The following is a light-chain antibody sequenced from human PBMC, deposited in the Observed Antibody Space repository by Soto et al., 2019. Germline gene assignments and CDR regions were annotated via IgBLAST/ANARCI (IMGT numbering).Light chain of an antibody. V-gene: IGLV2-14*01. CDR3: SSYTTGSPYV. CDR2: DVT. Sequence: QSALTQPASVSGSPGQSITISCTGTSSDVGGYNYVSWYQQHPGKAPKVMIYDVTNRPPGVSHRFSGSKSGNTASLTISGLQAEDEADYYCSSYTTGSPYVFGTGTKLTVL. J-gene: IGLJ1*01. CDR1: SSDVGGYNY.